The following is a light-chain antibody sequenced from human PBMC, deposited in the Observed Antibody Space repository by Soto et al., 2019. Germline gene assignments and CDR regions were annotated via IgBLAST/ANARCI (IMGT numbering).Light chain of an antibody. CDR3: QKYNSAPLT. Sequence: DIQMTHSPSSLSASVGDRVTITFRSSQGISNYLAWYQQKPGKVPKLLIYAASTLQSGVPSRFSGSGSGTDFTLTISSLQPEDVATYCCQKYNSAPLTFGGGTKVDIK. CDR1: QGISNY. CDR2: AAS. V-gene: IGKV1-27*01. J-gene: IGKJ4*01.